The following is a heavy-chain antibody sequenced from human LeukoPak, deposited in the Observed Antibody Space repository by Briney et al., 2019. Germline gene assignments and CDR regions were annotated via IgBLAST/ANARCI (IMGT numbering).Heavy chain of an antibody. Sequence: GGSLRLSCAASGFTFSSYAMSWVRQAPGKGLEWVSAISGSGGSTYYADSVKGRFTTSRDNSKNTLYLQMNSLRAEDTAVYYCAKDRYSSSWWDYYYGMDVWGQGTTVTVSS. CDR3: AKDRYSSSWWDYYYGMDV. CDR1: GFTFSSYA. J-gene: IGHJ6*02. D-gene: IGHD6-13*01. CDR2: ISGSGGST. V-gene: IGHV3-23*01.